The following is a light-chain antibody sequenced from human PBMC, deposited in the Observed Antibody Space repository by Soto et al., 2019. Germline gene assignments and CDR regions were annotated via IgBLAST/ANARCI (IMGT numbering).Light chain of an antibody. Sequence: EIVLTQSPATLSLSPGERATLSCRASQSVSSYLAWYQQKPGQAPRLLIYDASNRATGIPARFGGSGSGTDFTLTISSLEPEDFAVYYCQQRSNWPPGLTFGGGTKVDIK. CDR1: QSVSSY. J-gene: IGKJ4*01. V-gene: IGKV3-11*01. CDR2: DAS. CDR3: QQRSNWPPGLT.